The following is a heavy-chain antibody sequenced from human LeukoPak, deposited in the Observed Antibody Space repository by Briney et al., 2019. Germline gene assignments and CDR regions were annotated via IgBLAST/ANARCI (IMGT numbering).Heavy chain of an antibody. J-gene: IGHJ4*02. CDR3: ARGNARSWYFLY. D-gene: IGHD6-13*01. CDR2: VNPSSGIA. CDR1: GYTFSDYY. V-gene: IGHV1-2*06. Sequence: ASVIVSCKASGYTFSDYYMHWVRQAPGQGPEWMGRVNPSSGIANYAQRFQGRVTMTRDTSISTAYMELSGLTSDVTALYYCARGNARSWYFLYWGQGTLVTVSS.